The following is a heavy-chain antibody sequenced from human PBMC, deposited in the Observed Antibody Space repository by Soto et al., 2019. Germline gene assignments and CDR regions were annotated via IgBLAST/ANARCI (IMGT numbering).Heavy chain of an antibody. CDR1: GFTFDDYA. V-gene: IGHV3-9*01. D-gene: IGHD2-8*01. Sequence: GGSLRLSCAASGFTFDDYAMHWVRQAPGKGLEWVSGISWNSGSIGYADSVKGRFTISRDNAKNSLYLQMNSLRAEDTALYYCAKASIVLGFDYWGQGTLVTVSS. CDR2: ISWNSGSI. CDR3: AKASIVLGFDY. J-gene: IGHJ4*02.